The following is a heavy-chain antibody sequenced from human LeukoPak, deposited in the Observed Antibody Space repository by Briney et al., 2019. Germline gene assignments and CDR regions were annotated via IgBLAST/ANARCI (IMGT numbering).Heavy chain of an antibody. Sequence: ASVKVSCKASGYTFTSYDINWVRQATGQGLEWMGWMNPNSGNTGYAQKFQGRVTITRNTSISTAYMELSSLRSEDTAVYYCARARRGSSSAYYYYYVDVWGKGTTVTVSS. V-gene: IGHV1-8*03. CDR2: MNPNSGNT. D-gene: IGHD6-6*01. CDR1: GYTFTSYD. J-gene: IGHJ6*03. CDR3: ARARRGSSSAYYYYYVDV.